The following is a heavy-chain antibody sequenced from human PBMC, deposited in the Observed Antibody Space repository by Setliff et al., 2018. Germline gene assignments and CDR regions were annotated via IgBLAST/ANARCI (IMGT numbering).Heavy chain of an antibody. CDR2: IWDDGGNK. CDR3: ARTCSGSGCYAGLES. D-gene: IGHD2-15*01. V-gene: IGHV3-33*08. CDR1: GFTFSSYR. Sequence: GGSLRLSCAASGFTFSSYRMHWVRQAPGKGLEWVAVIWDDGGNKYHADSVKGRFTISRDNSKNTLYLQMNSLRPGDTAVYYCARTCSGSGCYAGLESWGQGTPVTVSS. J-gene: IGHJ4*02.